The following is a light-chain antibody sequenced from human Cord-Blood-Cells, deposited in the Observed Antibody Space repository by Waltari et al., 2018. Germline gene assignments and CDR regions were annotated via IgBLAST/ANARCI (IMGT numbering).Light chain of an antibody. CDR1: SSDVGSYNL. V-gene: IGLV2-23*03. CDR2: EGS. Sequence: QSALTQPASVSGSPGQSITISCTGTSSDVGSYNLVFWYHQHPGKAPKLMIYEGSKRPSGVSNRFSGSKSGNTASLTISGLQAEDEADYYCCSYAGSSTFEVFGGGTKLTVL. J-gene: IGLJ2*01. CDR3: CSYAGSSTFEV.